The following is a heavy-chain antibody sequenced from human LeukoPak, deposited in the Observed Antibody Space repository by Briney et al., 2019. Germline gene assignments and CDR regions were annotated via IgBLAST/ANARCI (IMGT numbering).Heavy chain of an antibody. CDR1: GYTFTSYD. CDR2: IIPIFGTA. J-gene: IGHJ3*02. V-gene: IGHV1-69*05. D-gene: IGHD5-12*01. CDR3: ARVSYSGYERVDAFDI. Sequence: SVKVSCKASGYTFTSYDINWVRQASGQGLEWMGGIIPIFGTANYAQKFQGRVTITTDESTSTAYMELSSLRSEDTAVYYCARVSYSGYERVDAFDIWGQGTMVTVSS.